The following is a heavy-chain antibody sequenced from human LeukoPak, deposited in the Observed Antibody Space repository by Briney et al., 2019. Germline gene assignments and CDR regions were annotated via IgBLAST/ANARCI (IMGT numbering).Heavy chain of an antibody. Sequence: VKVSCKASGGTFSSYAISWVRQAPGQGFEWMGRIIPIFGTANYAQKFQGRVTITADKSTSTAYMELSSLRSEDTAVYYCAREGYCSGGSCYSDYYYYMDVWGKGTTVTVSS. CDR2: IIPIFGTA. J-gene: IGHJ6*03. D-gene: IGHD2-15*01. CDR3: AREGYCSGGSCYSDYYYYMDV. CDR1: GGTFSSYA. V-gene: IGHV1-69*06.